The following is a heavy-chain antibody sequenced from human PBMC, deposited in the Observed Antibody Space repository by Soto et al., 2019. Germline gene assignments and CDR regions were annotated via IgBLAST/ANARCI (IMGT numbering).Heavy chain of an antibody. CDR2: ISSSSSYI. D-gene: IGHD5-18*01. J-gene: IGHJ4*02. CDR3: ARDGYSPFDY. V-gene: IGHV3-21*01. CDR1: GFTFSSYS. Sequence: GGSLRRSGAASGFTFSSYSMNWVRQAPGKGLEWVSSISSSSSYIYYADSVKGRFTISRDNAKNSLYLQMNSLRAEDTAVYYCARDGYSPFDYWGQGNLFTFSS.